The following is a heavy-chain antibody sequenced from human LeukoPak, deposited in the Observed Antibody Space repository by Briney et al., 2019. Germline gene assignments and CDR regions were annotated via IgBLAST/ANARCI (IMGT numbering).Heavy chain of an antibody. CDR1: GFDFSNYW. V-gene: IGHV3-7*01. CDR2: INYDGSEK. J-gene: IGHJ4*02. D-gene: IGHD2-21*02. CDR3: GRSEVTIPDSY. Sequence: GGSLRLSCAASGFDFSNYWMSWVRQAPGKGLEWMANINYDGSEKYYVDSVKGRFTISRDNAKNSLYLQMNSLRVEDTAVYYCGRSEVTIPDSYWGQGTLVTVSS.